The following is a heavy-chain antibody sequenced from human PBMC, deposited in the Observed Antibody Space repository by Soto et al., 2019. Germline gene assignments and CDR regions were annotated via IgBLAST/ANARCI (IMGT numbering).Heavy chain of an antibody. D-gene: IGHD1-26*01. V-gene: IGHV3-30-3*01. CDR2: ISNDGSNK. Sequence: QVHLVESGGGVVQPGRSLRLSCAASGFSFSSYAMHWLRQAPGEGLEWVAVISNDGSNKFFADSVKGRFFISRDNSNNTLFLEMDSLSPEDTAFYYCVRGQHGNDHWGQGSLV. J-gene: IGHJ5*02. CDR1: GFSFSSYA. CDR3: VRGQHGNDH.